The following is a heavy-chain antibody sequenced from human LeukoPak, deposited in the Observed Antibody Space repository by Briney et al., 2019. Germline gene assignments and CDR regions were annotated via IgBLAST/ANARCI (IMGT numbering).Heavy chain of an antibody. CDR2: ISNTGSVI. CDR1: GSTFRSHT. D-gene: IGHD3-10*01. Sequence: PGGSLRLSCAASGSTFRSHTMNWVRQAPGKGLEWISYISNTGSVIYYADSVKGRFTISRDNAQNSLYLQMNSLRAEDTAVYYCAKWKFADVRKNYYGSGSYYGGFDYWGPGTLVTVSS. CDR3: AKWKFADVRKNYYGSGSYYGGFDY. J-gene: IGHJ4*02. V-gene: IGHV3-48*04.